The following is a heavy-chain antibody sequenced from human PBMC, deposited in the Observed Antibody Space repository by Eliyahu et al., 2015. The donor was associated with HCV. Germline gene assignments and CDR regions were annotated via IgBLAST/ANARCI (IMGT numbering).Heavy chain of an antibody. Sequence: QVQLVQSGAEVKKPGASVKVSCKASGYTFTGYYMHWVRQAPGQGLEWMGWINPNSGGTNYAQKFQGRVTMTRDTSISTAYMELSRLRSDDTAVYYCARSPRTYYDILTGYYTHLKYNNWFDPWGQGTLVTVSS. V-gene: IGHV1-2*02. CDR1: GYTFTGYY. CDR3: ARSPRTYYDILTGYYTHLKYNNWFDP. CDR2: INPNSGGT. J-gene: IGHJ5*02. D-gene: IGHD3-9*01.